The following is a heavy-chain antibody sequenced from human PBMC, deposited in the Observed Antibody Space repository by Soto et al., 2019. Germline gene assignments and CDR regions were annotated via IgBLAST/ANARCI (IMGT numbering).Heavy chain of an antibody. CDR1: GFIFEDYA. CDR2: INWNSGNM. D-gene: IGHD3-22*01. J-gene: IGHJ4*01. Sequence: SLRLSCAASGFIFEDYAMHWVRQVPGKGLEWVSGINWNSGNMGYADSVRGRFTISRDNVKNSLYLQMNSLRVEDTALYYCTKTGANFYDSSGYPFDFWGQGALVTVS. V-gene: IGHV3-9*01. CDR3: TKTGANFYDSSGYPFDF.